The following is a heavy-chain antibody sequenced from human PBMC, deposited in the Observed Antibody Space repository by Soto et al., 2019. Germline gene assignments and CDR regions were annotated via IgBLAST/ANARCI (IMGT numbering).Heavy chain of an antibody. D-gene: IGHD3-3*01. J-gene: IGHJ5*02. CDR2: ISSSSSTI. V-gene: IGHV3-48*02. CDR3: ARIIWSGHLTSDL. Sequence: EVQVVESGGGLVQPGGSLRLSCAASGFTFSSNSMNWVRQAPGKGLEWISYISSSSSTIYSDSVKGRFTISRDNDKNSLYLKMNSLSDEDTAVYYCARIIWSGHLTSDLWRQGTLVTVSP. CDR1: GFTFSSNS.